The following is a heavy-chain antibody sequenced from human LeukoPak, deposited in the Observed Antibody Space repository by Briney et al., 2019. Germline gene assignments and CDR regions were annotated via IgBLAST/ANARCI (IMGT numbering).Heavy chain of an antibody. CDR3: ARVVLSILKRNDAFDI. J-gene: IGHJ3*02. D-gene: IGHD2-8*01. Sequence: PSETLSLTCTVSGGSISSGSYYWSWIRQPAGKGLEWIGRIYTSGSTNYNPSLKSRVTISVDTSKNQFSLKLSSVTAADTAVYYCARVVLSILKRNDAFDIWGQGTMVTVSS. V-gene: IGHV4-61*02. CDR1: GGSISSGSYY. CDR2: IYTSGST.